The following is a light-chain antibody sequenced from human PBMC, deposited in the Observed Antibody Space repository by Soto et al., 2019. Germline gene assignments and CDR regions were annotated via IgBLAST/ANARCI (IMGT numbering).Light chain of an antibody. CDR2: GAS. J-gene: IGKJ1*01. V-gene: IGKV3-20*01. CDR3: HQYGSSQT. CDR1: QTVGSSF. Sequence: EIVLTQSPGTLSLSPGERATLSCRASQTVGSSFLAWFQHKPGQAPRLLIYGASTRATGIPDRFSGSGSGTDFTLTISRLEPEDFAVYYCHQYGSSQTFGHGTKVEIK.